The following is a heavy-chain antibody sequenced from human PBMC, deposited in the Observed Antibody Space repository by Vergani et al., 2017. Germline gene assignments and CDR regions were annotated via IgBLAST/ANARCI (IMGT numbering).Heavy chain of an antibody. V-gene: IGHV3-20*04. J-gene: IGHJ4*02. CDR1: GFTFDDYG. Sequence: EVQLVESGGGLVQPGGSLRLSCAASGFTFDDYGMSWVRQAPGKGLEWVCGINWNSGSIGYADSVKGRFTISRDNAKNSLYLQMNSLRAEETAVYYCASSSPKDHTVREDYWGQGTLVTVSS. CDR2: INWNSGSI. D-gene: IGHD4-11*01. CDR3: ASSSPKDHTVREDY.